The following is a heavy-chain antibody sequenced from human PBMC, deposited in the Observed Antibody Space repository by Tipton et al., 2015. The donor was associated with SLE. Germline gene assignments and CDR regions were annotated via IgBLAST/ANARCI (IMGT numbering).Heavy chain of an antibody. CDR1: GGSISSYY. J-gene: IGHJ5*02. Sequence: TLSLTCTFSGGSISSYYWSWIRLTSGERLEWFRYTHTGGSTNYKPSVKSRVSISVDTSKNQFSLKLTSVTAADTGVYYCASGGYYGSGSYYGGWFDPWGQGTLVTVSS. D-gene: IGHD3-10*01. V-gene: IGHV4-4*08. CDR3: ASGGYYGSGSYYGGWFDP. CDR2: THTGGST.